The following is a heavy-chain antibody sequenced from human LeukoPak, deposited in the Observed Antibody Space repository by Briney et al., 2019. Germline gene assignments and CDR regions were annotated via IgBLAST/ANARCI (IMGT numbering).Heavy chain of an antibody. CDR2: VSGGGVTT. D-gene: IGHD6-19*01. V-gene: IGHV3-23*01. CDR1: GFTFSSYA. CDR3: PKQSYASGWNPFDY. Sequence: PGGSLRLSCAASGFTFSSYAMSWVRQAPGKGLEWVSTVSGGGVTTYYADSAKGRFTISRDNSKNTLYLQMNSLTAEDPAVYYCPKQSYASGWNPFDYWGQGILVTVSS. J-gene: IGHJ4*02.